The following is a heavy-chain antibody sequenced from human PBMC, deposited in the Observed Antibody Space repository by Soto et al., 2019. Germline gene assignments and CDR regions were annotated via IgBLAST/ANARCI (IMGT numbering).Heavy chain of an antibody. CDR2: SIPVFGTA. CDR3: PIHMPKHRCGRGAFDH. D-gene: IGHD2-2*01. Sequence: QVQLVQSGAEVKKPGSSVKLSCKTSGGTFRNYAINWVRQAPGQGLEWMGGSIPVFGTANYAQTFQGRFTITAAESSSTAYKELSNRRYEDNAVYYSPIHMPKHRCGRGAFDHWGQGTLDTVAS. J-gene: IGHJ4*02. CDR1: GGTFRNYA. V-gene: IGHV1-69*01.